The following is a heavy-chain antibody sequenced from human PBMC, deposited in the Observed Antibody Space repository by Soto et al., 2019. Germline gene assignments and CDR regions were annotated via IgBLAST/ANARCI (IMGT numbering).Heavy chain of an antibody. CDR2: TYYRSKWYN. V-gene: IGHV6-1*01. CDR1: GDSVSSNSAA. J-gene: IGHJ4*02. Sequence: SQTLSLTCAISGDSVSSNSAAWNWIRQSPSRGLEWLGRTYYRSKWYNDYAVSVKSRITINPDTSKNQFSLRLSSVTAADTAVYYCARDRGCSSTSCYGGFDYWGQGTLVTVSS. D-gene: IGHD2-2*01. CDR3: ARDRGCSSTSCYGGFDY.